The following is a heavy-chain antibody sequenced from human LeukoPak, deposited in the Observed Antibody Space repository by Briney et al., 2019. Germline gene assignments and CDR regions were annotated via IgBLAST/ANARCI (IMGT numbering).Heavy chain of an antibody. CDR1: SYSISSGYY. J-gene: IGHJ4*02. Sequence: TSETLSLTCTVSSYSISSGYYWGWIRQPPGKGLEWIGNIYHSGSTYYKPSLKSRVTISVDTSKNQFSLKLSSVTAADTAVYYCARVTSRLGVCDYWGQGTLVTVSS. CDR2: IYHSGST. D-gene: IGHD2-8*01. CDR3: ARVTSRLGVCDY. V-gene: IGHV4-38-2*02.